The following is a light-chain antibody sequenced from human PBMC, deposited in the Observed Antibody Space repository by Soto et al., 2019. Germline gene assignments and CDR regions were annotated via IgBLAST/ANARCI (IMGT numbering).Light chain of an antibody. J-gene: IGLJ2*01. CDR2: EVT. Sequence: QSVLTQLASVSGSPGQSITISCSGTNSDIGSYDYVSWYQHHPGTAPQLIIFEVTYRYSGVSGRFSASKSANTASLTISGLQPEDEAVYYCSSYSSIPPHVLFGGGTKVTVL. CDR1: NSDIGSYDY. V-gene: IGLV2-14*01. CDR3: SSYSSIPPHVL.